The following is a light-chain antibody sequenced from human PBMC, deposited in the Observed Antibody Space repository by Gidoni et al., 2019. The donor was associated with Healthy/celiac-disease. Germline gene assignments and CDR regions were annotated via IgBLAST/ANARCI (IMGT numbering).Light chain of an antibody. V-gene: IGKV1-8*01. CDR1: QGISSY. CDR2: AAS. CDR3: QQYYSYREAT. J-gene: IGKJ5*01. Sequence: AIRMTQSPSSFSASTGDRVTITCRASQGISSYLAWYQQKPGKAPKLLIYAASTLQSGVPSRFSGSGSGTDFTLTISCLQSEDFATYYCQQYYSYREATFGQGTRLEIK.